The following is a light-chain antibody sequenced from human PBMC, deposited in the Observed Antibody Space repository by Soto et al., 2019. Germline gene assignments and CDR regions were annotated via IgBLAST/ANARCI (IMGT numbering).Light chain of an antibody. Sequence: QAVVTQEPSLTVSPGGTVTLTCASSTGAVTSFHYPYWFQQKPGQAPRTLIYDTSNKHSWTPARFSGSLLGGKAALTLSGAQPEDEAEYYCLLSYNGPMVFGGGTKVTVL. V-gene: IGLV7-46*01. J-gene: IGLJ2*01. CDR2: DTS. CDR3: LLSYNGPMV. CDR1: TGAVTSFHY.